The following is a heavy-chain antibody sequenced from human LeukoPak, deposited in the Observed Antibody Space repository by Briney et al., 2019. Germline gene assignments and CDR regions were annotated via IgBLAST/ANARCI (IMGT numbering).Heavy chain of an antibody. J-gene: IGHJ4*02. D-gene: IGHD1-14*01. V-gene: IGHV4-34*01. CDR1: GGSFSGYY. CDR3: ARADLSRSGFDY. Sequence: SETLSLTCAVYGGSFSGYYWSWIRQPPGKGLEWIGEINHGGSTNYNPSLKSRVTISVDTSKNQFSLKLSPVTAADTAVYYCARADLSRSGFDYWGQGTLVTVSS. CDR2: INHGGST.